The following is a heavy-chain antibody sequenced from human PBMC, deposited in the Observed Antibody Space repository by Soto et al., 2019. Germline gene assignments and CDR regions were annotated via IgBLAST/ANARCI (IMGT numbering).Heavy chain of an antibody. V-gene: IGHV4-59*01. D-gene: IGHD3-10*01. CDR3: AGGSAGERWLQSSYFLDY. CDR1: GGSISSYY. Sequence: SETLSLTCTVSGGSISSYYWSWIRQPPGKGLEWIGYINYSGSTNYNPSLKSRVTISVDTSKNQFSLKLSSVTAADTAVYYFAGGSAGERWLQSSYFLDYWGQGTLVTVS. J-gene: IGHJ4*02. CDR2: INYSGST.